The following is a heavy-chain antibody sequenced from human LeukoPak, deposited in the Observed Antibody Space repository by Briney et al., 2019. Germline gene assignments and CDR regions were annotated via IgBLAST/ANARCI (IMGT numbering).Heavy chain of an antibody. Sequence: GASVKVSCKASGYTFTGYYMHWVRQAPGQGLEWMGRINPNSGGTNYAQKFQGGVTMTRDTSISTAYMELSRLRSDDTAVYYCARVSANDSSGYYFGSWGQGTLVTVSS. V-gene: IGHV1-2*06. J-gene: IGHJ4*02. CDR1: GYTFTGYY. CDR3: ARVSANDSSGYYFGS. CDR2: INPNSGGT. D-gene: IGHD3-22*01.